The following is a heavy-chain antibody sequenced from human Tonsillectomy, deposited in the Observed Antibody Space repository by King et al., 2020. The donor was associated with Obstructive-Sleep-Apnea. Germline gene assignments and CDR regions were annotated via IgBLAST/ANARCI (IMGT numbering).Heavy chain of an antibody. J-gene: IGHJ4*02. D-gene: IGHD3-22*01. CDR1: GCTLSSYW. CDR2: INSDGSTT. CDR3: ARAMRGSFDY. V-gene: IGHV3-74*01. Sequence: DVQLVESGGGLVQPGGSLRLSCAASGCTLSSYWMHWVRQAPGKGLVWVSRINSDGSTTNYADSVEGRFTISRDNAKNTLYLQMNSLRAEDTAVYYCARAMRGSFDYWGRGTLVTVPS.